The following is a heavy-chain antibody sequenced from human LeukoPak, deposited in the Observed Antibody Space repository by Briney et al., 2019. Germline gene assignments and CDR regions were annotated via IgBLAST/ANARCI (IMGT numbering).Heavy chain of an antibody. J-gene: IGHJ4*02. V-gene: IGHV3-33*01. CDR3: ARDRHYYDSSGYPREFDY. D-gene: IGHD3-22*01. Sequence: PGGSLRLSCAASGFAFSSYGMHWVRQAPGKGLEWVAVIWYDGSNKYYAGSVKGRFTISRDNSKNTLYLQMNSLRAEDTAVYYCARDRHYYDSSGYPREFDYWGQGTLVTVSS. CDR1: GFAFSSYG. CDR2: IWYDGSNK.